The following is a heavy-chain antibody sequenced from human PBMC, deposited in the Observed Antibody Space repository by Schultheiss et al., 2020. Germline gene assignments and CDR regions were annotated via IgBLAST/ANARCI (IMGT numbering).Heavy chain of an antibody. D-gene: IGHD3-10*01. CDR2: IYYSGST. Sequence: SETLSLTCTVSGGSISSGGYYWSWIRQHPGKGLEWIGYIYYSGSTYYNPSLKSRVTISVDTSKNQFSLKLSSVTAADTAVYYCARGGTMVRGVTPYYYYGMDVWGQGTTVTVSS. J-gene: IGHJ6*02. V-gene: IGHV4-31*03. CDR3: ARGGTMVRGVTPYYYYGMDV. CDR1: GGSISSGGYY.